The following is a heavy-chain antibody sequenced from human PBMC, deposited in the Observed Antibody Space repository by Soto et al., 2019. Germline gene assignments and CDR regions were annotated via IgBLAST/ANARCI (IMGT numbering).Heavy chain of an antibody. D-gene: IGHD6-19*01. CDR2: IYYSGNT. CDR1: GGSISSGDYY. V-gene: IGHV4-30-4*01. Sequence: QVQLQESGPGLVKPSQTLSLTCTVSGGSISSGDYYWSWIRQPPGKGLEWIGYIYYSGNTYYNPSLKSRVTIAVYTSKNQFSLKLSSVTAADTAVYYCASWGGSGWYGRCFDPWGQGTLVTVSS. CDR3: ASWGGSGWYGRCFDP. J-gene: IGHJ5*02.